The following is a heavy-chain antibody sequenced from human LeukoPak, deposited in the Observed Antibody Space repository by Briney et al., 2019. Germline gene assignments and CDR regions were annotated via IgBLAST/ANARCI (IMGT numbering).Heavy chain of an antibody. CDR1: GGTFNSYA. CDR3: ASGSLGDGYGVGDYYQYMDV. CDR2: IMPLFSTA. J-gene: IGHJ6*03. V-gene: IGHV1-69*05. D-gene: IGHD5-24*01. Sequence: VASVKVSCKASGGTFNSYAISWVRQAPGQGLGWMGGIMPLFSTANYAQEFQGRVTFTTDESASTAYMEVSSLRSEDTAVYYCASGSLGDGYGVGDYYQYMDVWGKGTTVTVSS.